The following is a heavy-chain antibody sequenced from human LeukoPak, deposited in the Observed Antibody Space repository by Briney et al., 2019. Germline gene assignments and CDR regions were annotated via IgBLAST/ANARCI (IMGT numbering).Heavy chain of an antibody. CDR3: ARDLEQQDASGDY. CDR1: GFTFSSYG. D-gene: IGHD6-13*01. Sequence: GGSLRLSCAASGFTFSSYGMHWVRQAPGKGLEWVAFIRYDGSNKYYADSVRGRFTISRDNSKNTLYLQMNSLRAEDTAVYYCARDLEQQDASGDYWGQGTLVTVSS. J-gene: IGHJ4*02. CDR2: IRYDGSNK. V-gene: IGHV3-30*02.